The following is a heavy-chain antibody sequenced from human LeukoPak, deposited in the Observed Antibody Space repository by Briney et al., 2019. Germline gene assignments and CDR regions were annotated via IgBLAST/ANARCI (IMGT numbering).Heavy chain of an antibody. CDR3: ARCRNGYRNDVFDI. Sequence: GGSLRLSCAASGFSFSNYGMNWVRQAPGKGLEWVSLISSSSSYIYYADSVKGRFTISRDNAKNSLYLKMNSLRAEDTAVYYCARCRNGYRNDVFDIWGQGTMVTVSS. D-gene: IGHD5-24*01. V-gene: IGHV3-21*01. J-gene: IGHJ3*02. CDR2: ISSSSSYI. CDR1: GFSFSNYG.